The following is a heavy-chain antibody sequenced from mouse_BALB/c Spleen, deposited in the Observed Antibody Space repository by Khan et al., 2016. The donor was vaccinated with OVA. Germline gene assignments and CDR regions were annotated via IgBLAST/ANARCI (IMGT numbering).Heavy chain of an antibody. CDR2: ISSGGSN. Sequence: EVKLVESGGDLVKPGGSLKLSCAASGFTFSSYVMSWVRQTPEKRLEWVASISSGGSNYYPDSVKGRITISRDKARNSLYLQMSSLRSEDTAMYYFAREAYRYDEYFFDYWGQGTTLTVSS. CDR3: AREAYRYDEYFFDY. D-gene: IGHD2-14*01. V-gene: IGHV5-6-5*01. CDR1: GFTFSSYV. J-gene: IGHJ2*01.